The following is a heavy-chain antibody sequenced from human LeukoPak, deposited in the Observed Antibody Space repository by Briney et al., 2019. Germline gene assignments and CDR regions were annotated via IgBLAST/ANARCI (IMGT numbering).Heavy chain of an antibody. CDR3: ARASGNYPGGFEI. D-gene: IGHD1-26*01. J-gene: IGHJ3*02. CDR1: GGTFSSYA. Sequence: SVKVSCKASGGTFSSYAISWVRQAPGQGLEWMGRIIPILGIANYAQKFQGRVTITADKSTSTAYMELSSLRSEDTAVYYCARASGNYPGGFEIWGQGTMVTVSS. V-gene: IGHV1-69*04. CDR2: IIPILGIA.